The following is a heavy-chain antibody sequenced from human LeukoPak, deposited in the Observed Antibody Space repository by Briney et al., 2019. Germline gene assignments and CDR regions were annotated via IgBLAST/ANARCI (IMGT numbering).Heavy chain of an antibody. D-gene: IGHD5-24*01. J-gene: IGHJ4*01. V-gene: IGHV3-48*03. CDR3: ARNTGYKDFDY. CDR2: IASDDTK. Sequence: GGSLRLSCAASGFTFSNYEMNWVRQAPGKGLEWISYIASDDTKYYADSVKGRFSISRDHAKNSLYLQMNSLRVEDTAVYYCARNTGYKDFDYWGHGTLVTLSS. CDR1: GFTFSNYE.